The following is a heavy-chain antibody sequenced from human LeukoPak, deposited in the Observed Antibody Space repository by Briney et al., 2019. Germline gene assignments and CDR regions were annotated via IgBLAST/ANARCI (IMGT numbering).Heavy chain of an antibody. CDR2: IYYSGST. J-gene: IGHJ3*02. CDR1: GGSISSSSYY. V-gene: IGHV4-39*01. CDR3: ARHRMYYYDSSGRGVADAFDI. D-gene: IGHD3-22*01. Sequence: PSETLSHTCTVSGGSISSSSYYWGWIRQPPGKGLEWIGSIYYSGSTYYNPSLKSRVTISVDTSKNQFSLKLSSVTAADTAVYYCARHRMYYYDSSGRGVADAFDIWGQGTMVTVSS.